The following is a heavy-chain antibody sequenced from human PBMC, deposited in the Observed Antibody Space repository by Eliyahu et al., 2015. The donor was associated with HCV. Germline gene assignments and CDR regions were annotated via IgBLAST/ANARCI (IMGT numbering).Heavy chain of an antibody. CDR2: ISSSSSYT. J-gene: IGHJ4*02. D-gene: IGHD6-19*01. CDR1: GFTFXDYY. V-gene: IGHV3-11*05. Sequence: QVQLVESGGGLVKPGGSLRLSCAXSGFTFXDYYMSWIRQAPGKGLEWVSYISSSSSYTNYADSVKGRFTISRDNAKNSLYLQMNSLRAEDTAVYYCARVVASSGWYEGDYWGQGTLVTVSS. CDR3: ARVVASSGWYEGDY.